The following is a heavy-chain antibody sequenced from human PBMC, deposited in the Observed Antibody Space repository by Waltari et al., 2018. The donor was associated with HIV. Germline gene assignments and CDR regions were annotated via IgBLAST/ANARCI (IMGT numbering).Heavy chain of an antibody. Sequence: QVQLVQSGAEVKKPGASVKVSCKASGYTFTSYGISWVRQAPGQGLEWMGWISAYNGITNYAQKLQGRVTMTTDTATSTAYMELRSLRADDTAVYYCARVGCSSASCYNGWFDPWGQGTLVTVSS. CDR2: ISAYNGIT. V-gene: IGHV1-18*01. CDR1: GYTFTSYG. D-gene: IGHD2-2*02. J-gene: IGHJ5*02. CDR3: ARVGCSSASCYNGWFDP.